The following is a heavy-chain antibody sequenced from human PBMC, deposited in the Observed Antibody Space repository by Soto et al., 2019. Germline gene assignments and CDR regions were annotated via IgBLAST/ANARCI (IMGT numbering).Heavy chain of an antibody. V-gene: IGHV3-66*01. J-gene: IGHJ3*02. CDR3: ANSPRWGVFDI. CDR2: ISSGGHT. CDR1: GFTVSSNY. Sequence: EVQLVESGGGLVQPEGSLRLSCAASGFTVSSNYLSWVRQAPGKGLEWVSLISSGGHTYYADSVKGRFTISRDNSKNTLYLQMNSLRAEDTAVYYCANSPRWGVFDIWGQGTIVTVSS. D-gene: IGHD1-26*01.